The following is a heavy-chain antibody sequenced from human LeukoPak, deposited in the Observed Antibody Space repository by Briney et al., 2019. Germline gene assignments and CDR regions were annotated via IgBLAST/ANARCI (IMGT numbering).Heavy chain of an antibody. J-gene: IGHJ4*02. CDR2: IGYEGVHK. CDR3: AKDLHGGYSSDY. V-gene: IGHV3-30*02. CDR1: GFTFNNFG. Sequence: GGSLRLSCAASGFTFNNFGMHWVRQAPGKGLEWVSFIGYEGVHKYYADSVKGRFTISKDNSKATLYLRMNSLRPEDTAVYYCAKDLHGGYSSDYWGQGTLVTVFS. D-gene: IGHD4-23*01.